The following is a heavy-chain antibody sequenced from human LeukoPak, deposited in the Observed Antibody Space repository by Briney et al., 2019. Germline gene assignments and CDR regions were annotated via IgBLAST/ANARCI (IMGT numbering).Heavy chain of an antibody. CDR1: GGSFSGYY. J-gene: IGHJ4*02. CDR2: INHSRST. D-gene: IGHD6-13*01. Sequence: SETLSLTCAVYGGSFSGYYWSWIRQPPGKGLEWIGEINHSRSTNYNPSPKRRVTISVDTSNNQFPLKLSSVTAADTAVYYCARGLVVYSSSWYYFDYWGQGTLVTVSS. CDR3: ARGLVVYSSSWYYFDY. V-gene: IGHV4-34*01.